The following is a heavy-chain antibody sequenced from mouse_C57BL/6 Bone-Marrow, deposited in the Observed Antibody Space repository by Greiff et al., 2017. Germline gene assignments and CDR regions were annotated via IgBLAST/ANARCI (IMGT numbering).Heavy chain of an antibody. J-gene: IGHJ2*01. CDR3: ARYGERGYFDY. V-gene: IGHV1-82*01. CDR1: GYAFSSSW. Sequence: VQLQESGPELVKPGASVKISCKASGYAFSSSWMNWVKQRPGKGLEWIGRIYPGDGDTNYNGKFKGKATLTADKSSSTAYMQLSSLTSEDSAVYFCARYGERGYFDYWGQGTTLTVSS. CDR2: IYPGDGDT. D-gene: IGHD1-1*02.